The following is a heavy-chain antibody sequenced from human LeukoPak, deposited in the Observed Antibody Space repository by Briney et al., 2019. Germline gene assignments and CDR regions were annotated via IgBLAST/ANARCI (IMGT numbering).Heavy chain of an antibody. CDR2: IRSGGSNK. CDR1: GFTFSNYG. Sequence: GGSLRLSCAASGFTFSNYGMHWVRQAPDKGLEWVAFIRSGGSNKYYADSVKGRFTISRDNSKNTLYLQMNSLRPEDTAVYYCAKIVPDYDILTGPGDYWGQGTLVTVSS. V-gene: IGHV3-30*02. J-gene: IGHJ4*02. D-gene: IGHD3-9*01. CDR3: AKIVPDYDILTGPGDY.